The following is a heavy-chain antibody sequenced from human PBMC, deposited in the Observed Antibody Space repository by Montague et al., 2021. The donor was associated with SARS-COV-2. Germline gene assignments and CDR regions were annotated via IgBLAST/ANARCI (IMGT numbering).Heavy chain of an antibody. CDR3: ARHPSTTIFGVVITPSWFDP. CDR2: IYYSGST. Sequence: SETLSLTCTVSGGSISSSSYYWGWIRQPPGKGLEWIGSIYYSGSTYYNPSLKSRVTISVDTSKNQFSLKLSFVTAADTAVYYCARHPSTTIFGVVITPSWFDPWGQGILVTVSS. D-gene: IGHD3-3*01. CDR1: GGSISSSSYY. V-gene: IGHV4-39*01. J-gene: IGHJ5*02.